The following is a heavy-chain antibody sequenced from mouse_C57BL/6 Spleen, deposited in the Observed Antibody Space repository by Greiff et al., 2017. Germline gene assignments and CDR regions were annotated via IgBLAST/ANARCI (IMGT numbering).Heavy chain of an antibody. CDR2: FHPYNDDT. J-gene: IGHJ1*03. Sequence: QVQLQQSGAELVKPGASVKMSCTASGYTFTTYPLEWMKQNHGKSLEWIGNFHPYNDDTKYNEKFKGKAKLTVKKSSSTFYLELSRLTSDDSAVYYCARGYGSSYDWYFDVWGTGTTVTVSS. D-gene: IGHD1-1*01. CDR1: GYTFTTYP. V-gene: IGHV1-47*01. CDR3: ARGYGSSYDWYFDV.